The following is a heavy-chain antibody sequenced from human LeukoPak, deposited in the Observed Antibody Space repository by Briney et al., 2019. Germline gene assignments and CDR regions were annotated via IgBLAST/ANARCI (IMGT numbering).Heavy chain of an antibody. CDR2: TSGSGGST. CDR1: GFTFSSYA. J-gene: IGHJ4*02. D-gene: IGHD3-10*01. Sequence: GGSLRLSCAASGFTFSSYAMSWVRQAPGKGLEWVSGTSGSGGSTYYADSVKGRFTISRDNSKNTLYLQMNSLRAEDTAVYYCAKAPGISLVRGFDYWGQGTLVTVSS. V-gene: IGHV3-23*01. CDR3: AKAPGISLVRGFDY.